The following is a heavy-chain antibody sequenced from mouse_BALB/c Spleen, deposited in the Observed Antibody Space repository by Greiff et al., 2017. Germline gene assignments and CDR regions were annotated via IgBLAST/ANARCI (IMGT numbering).Heavy chain of an antibody. D-gene: IGHD1-1*01. J-gene: IGHJ2*01. CDR2: INPSTGYT. CDR3: YYYGSSYYFDD. CDR1: GYTFTSYW. V-gene: IGHV1-7*01. Sequence: VQLQQSGAELAKPGASVKMSCKASGYTFTSYWMHWVKQRPGQGLEWIGYINPSTGYTEYNQKFKDKATLTADKSSSTAYMQLSSLTSEDSAVYYCYYYGSSYYFDDWGQGTTLTVSS.